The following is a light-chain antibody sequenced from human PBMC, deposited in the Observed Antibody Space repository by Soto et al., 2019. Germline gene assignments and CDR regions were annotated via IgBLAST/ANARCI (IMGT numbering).Light chain of an antibody. CDR2: DAT. J-gene: IGKJ5*01. CDR1: QSVTTY. Sequence: EILFTQSPVTLSLSPGERATLSCRASQSVTTYLAWYQQKPGQAPRPLLYDATNTATGIPATFSGSGSGSDINLTISSLQPEDFALAYCQQYGSSPYPITFGQGTRLEIK. V-gene: IGKV3-11*01. CDR3: QQYGSSPYPIT.